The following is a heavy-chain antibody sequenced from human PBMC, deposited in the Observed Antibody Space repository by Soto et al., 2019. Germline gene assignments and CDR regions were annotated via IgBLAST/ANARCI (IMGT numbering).Heavy chain of an antibody. CDR1: GGSFSGYY. CDR3: ARGLRYFDWPGYFDY. D-gene: IGHD3-9*01. CDR2: INHSGST. V-gene: IGHV4-34*01. Sequence: TSETLSLTCAVYGGSFSGYYWSWIRQPPGKGLEWIGEINHSGSTNYNPSLKSRVTISVDTSKNQFSLKLSSVTAADTAVYYCARGLRYFDWPGYFDYWGQGTLVTVSS. J-gene: IGHJ4*02.